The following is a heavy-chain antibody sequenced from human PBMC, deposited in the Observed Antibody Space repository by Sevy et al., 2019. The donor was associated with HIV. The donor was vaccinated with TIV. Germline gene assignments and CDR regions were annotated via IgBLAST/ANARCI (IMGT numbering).Heavy chain of an antibody. CDR3: ATPTMTSLDYFDS. J-gene: IGHJ4*02. CDR1: GFTFSGSV. D-gene: IGHD2-2*01. V-gene: IGHV3-73*01. Sequence: GGSLRLSCAASGFTFSGSVIYWVRQPSGKGLEWVGRIRSKADSYATAYAASVKGRFTISRDDSKNTAFLQMNVLKTEDTAVYYCATPTMTSLDYFDSWGQGPLVTVSS. CDR2: IRSKADSYAT.